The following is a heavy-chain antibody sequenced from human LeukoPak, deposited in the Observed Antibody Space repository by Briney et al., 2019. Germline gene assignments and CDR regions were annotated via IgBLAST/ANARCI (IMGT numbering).Heavy chain of an antibody. CDR1: GFIFSSYA. CDR3: ASTWGYGDYGSDY. J-gene: IGHJ4*02. CDR2: ISYDGSNK. Sequence: GRSLRLSCAASGFIFSSYAMHWVRQAPGKGLEWVAVISYDGSNKYYADSLKGRFTISRDNAKNSLYLQMNSLRAEDTAVYYCASTWGYGDYGSDYWGQGTLVTVSS. V-gene: IGHV3-30-3*01. D-gene: IGHD4-17*01.